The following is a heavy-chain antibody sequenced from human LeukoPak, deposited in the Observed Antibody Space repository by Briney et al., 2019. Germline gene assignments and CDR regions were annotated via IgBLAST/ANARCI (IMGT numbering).Heavy chain of an antibody. V-gene: IGHV3-21*01. Sequence: GGSLRLSCAASGFTFSYYSMNWVRQAPGKGLEWVSSISSSSGYIYYADSVKGRFTISRDNAKNSLYLQMNSLRAEYTGLYYCAAYIAYRSSWFADYWGQGTLVTVSS. D-gene: IGHD6-13*01. J-gene: IGHJ4*02. CDR2: ISSSSGYI. CDR3: AAYIAYRSSWFADY. CDR1: GFTFSYYS.